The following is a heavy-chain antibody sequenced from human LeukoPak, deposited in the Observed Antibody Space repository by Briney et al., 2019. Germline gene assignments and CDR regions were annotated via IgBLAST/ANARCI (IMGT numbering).Heavy chain of an antibody. CDR3: AKHRMWLVGLES. CDR1: GFTFTSYS. J-gene: IGHJ1*01. Sequence: GSLRLSCAASGFTFTSYSMSWIRQSPGKGLELIGSVHFSGATHYNPSLKSRVAITLDTSKNQFSLKLNSVTAADTAIYYCAKHRMWLVGLESWGQGTLVTVSS. CDR2: VHFSGAT. V-gene: IGHV4-39*01. D-gene: IGHD6-19*01.